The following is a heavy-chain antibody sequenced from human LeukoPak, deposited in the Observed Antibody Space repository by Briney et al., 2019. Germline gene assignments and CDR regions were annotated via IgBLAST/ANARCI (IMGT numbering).Heavy chain of an antibody. CDR1: GYTFTDYY. CDR3: ARANFLYCSSSTCLFDY. V-gene: IGHV1-2*02. CDR2: INPNDGDT. D-gene: IGHD2-2*01. J-gene: IGHJ4*02. Sequence: VASVKVSCKASGYTFTDYYMHWVRLAPGQGFEWMGWINPNDGDTNYAQKFQGRVTMTRDTSISTAHMEVSRLRSDDTAVYYCARANFLYCSSSTCLFDYWGQATLVTVSS.